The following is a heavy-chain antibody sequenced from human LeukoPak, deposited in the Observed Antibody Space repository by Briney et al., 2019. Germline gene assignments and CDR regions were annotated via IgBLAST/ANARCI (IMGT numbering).Heavy chain of an antibody. D-gene: IGHD3-22*01. CDR1: GFTFSSYA. CDR2: ISGSVGST. V-gene: IGHV3-23*01. Sequence: GGSLRLSCAAPGFTFSSYAMSWVRQAPGKGLEWVSAISGSVGSTYYADSVKGRFTISRDNSKNTLYLQMNSLRAEDTAVYYCAKAPTYYYDSSGYYPDYWGQGTLVTVSS. J-gene: IGHJ4*02. CDR3: AKAPTYYYDSSGYYPDY.